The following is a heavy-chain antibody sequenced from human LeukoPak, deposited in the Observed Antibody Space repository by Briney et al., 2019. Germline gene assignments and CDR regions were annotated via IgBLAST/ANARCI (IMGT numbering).Heavy chain of an antibody. CDR3: ARVSRDTAGSYYYYGMDV. D-gene: IGHD5-18*01. Sequence: GASVKVSCKASGYTFSTYGISWVRQAPGQGLEWMGWISAYNGYTNYAQKVQGRVSMTTDTSTSTAYMEVRSLRSDDTAVYYCARVSRDTAGSYYYYGMDVWGQGTTVTVSS. CDR2: ISAYNGYT. V-gene: IGHV1-18*01. CDR1: GYTFSTYG. J-gene: IGHJ6*02.